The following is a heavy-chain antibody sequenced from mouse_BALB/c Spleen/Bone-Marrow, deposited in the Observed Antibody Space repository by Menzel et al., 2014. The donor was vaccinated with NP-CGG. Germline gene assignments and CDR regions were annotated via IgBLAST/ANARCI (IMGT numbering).Heavy chain of an antibody. CDR2: VYPGNSDA. V-gene: IGHV1-5*01. D-gene: IGHD2-4*01. Sequence: VQLKQSGTVLARPGASVKMSCKASGHSFTNYWMHWIKQRPGQGLEWVGAVYPGNSDARYNQKFKGKAKLTAVTSASIAYMELSSLTNEDSAVYYCSRDNYAFAYWGQGTLVTVSA. CDR1: GHSFTNYW. CDR3: SRDNYAFAY. J-gene: IGHJ3*01.